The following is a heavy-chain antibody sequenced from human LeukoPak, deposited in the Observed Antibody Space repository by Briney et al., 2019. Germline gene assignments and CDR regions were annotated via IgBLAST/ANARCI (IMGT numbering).Heavy chain of an antibody. CDR3: ASSIGYSSYYFDY. Sequence: SETLSLTCTVSGYSISSGYYWGWIRQPPGKGLEWIGSIYHSGSTYYNPSLKSRVTISVDTSKNQFSLKLSSVTAADTAVYYCASSIGYSSYYFDYWGQGTLVTVSS. V-gene: IGHV4-38-2*02. J-gene: IGHJ4*02. CDR2: IYHSGST. CDR1: GYSISSGYY. D-gene: IGHD6-13*01.